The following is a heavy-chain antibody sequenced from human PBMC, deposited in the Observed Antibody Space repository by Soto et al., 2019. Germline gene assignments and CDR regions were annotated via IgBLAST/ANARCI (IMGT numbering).Heavy chain of an antibody. CDR1: GFTFSSYG. CDR3: AKLDEVYCSGGSCYKDAFDI. CDR2: ISYDGSNK. J-gene: IGHJ3*02. V-gene: IGHV3-30*18. Sequence: PGGSLRLSCAASGFTFSSYGMHWVRQAPGKGLEWVAVISYDGSNKYYADSVKGRFTISRDNSKNTLYLQMNSLRAEDTAVYYCAKLDEVYCSGGSCYKDAFDIWGQGTMVTVSS. D-gene: IGHD2-15*01.